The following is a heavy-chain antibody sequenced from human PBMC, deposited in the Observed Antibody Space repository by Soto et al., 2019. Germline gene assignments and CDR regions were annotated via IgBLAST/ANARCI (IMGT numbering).Heavy chain of an antibody. Sequence: PGGXXRXXXXXFGFTFTRYSMNWVRQAPGKGLEWVSSISSTTNYIYYGDSMKGRFTISRDNAKNSLYLEMNSLRAEDTAVYYCARESEDLTSNFDYWGQGTLVTVSS. CDR1: GFTFTRYS. CDR3: ARESEDLTSNFDY. CDR2: ISSTTNYI. J-gene: IGHJ4*02. V-gene: IGHV3-21*06.